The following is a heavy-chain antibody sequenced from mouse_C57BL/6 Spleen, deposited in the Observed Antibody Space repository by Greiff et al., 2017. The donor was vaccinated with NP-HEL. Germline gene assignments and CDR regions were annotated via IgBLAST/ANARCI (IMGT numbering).Heavy chain of an antibody. V-gene: IGHV1-55*01. Sequence: QVQLQQPGTELVKPGASVKLSCKASGYTFTSYWMHWVKQRPGQGLEWIGDIYPGSGSTNYNEKFKSKATLTVDTSSSTAYMQLSSLTSEDSAVYYCARYYSNPYAMDYWGQGTSVTVSS. CDR3: ARYYSNPYAMDY. J-gene: IGHJ4*01. D-gene: IGHD2-5*01. CDR1: GYTFTSYW. CDR2: IYPGSGST.